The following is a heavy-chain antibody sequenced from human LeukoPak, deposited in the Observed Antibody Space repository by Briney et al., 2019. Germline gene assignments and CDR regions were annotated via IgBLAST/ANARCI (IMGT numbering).Heavy chain of an antibody. J-gene: IGHJ4*02. CDR3: ARDLSGSYGSRYYFDY. CDR1: GFSFSEYA. Sequence: TGGSLRLSCVVSGFSFSEYAMHWVRQAPGKGLEWVAVVSYDETVKYYADSVKGRLIISRDNFKNTLYLQVNSLRVEDTAMYYCARDLSGSYGSRYYFDYWGQGTLVTVSS. D-gene: IGHD1-26*01. CDR2: VSYDETVK. V-gene: IGHV3-30-3*01.